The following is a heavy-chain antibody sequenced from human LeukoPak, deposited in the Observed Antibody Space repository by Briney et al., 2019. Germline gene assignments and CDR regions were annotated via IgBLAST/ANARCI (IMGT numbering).Heavy chain of an antibody. CDR1: GYTFTGYY. CDR2: INPNSGGT. J-gene: IGHJ5*02. CDR3: ARGTVSAVTNWFDP. Sequence: ASVKVSCKASGYTFTGYYMHWVRQAPGQRLEWMGRINPNSGGTNYAQKFQGRVTMTRDTSISTAYMELTRLRSDDTAVYYCARGTVSAVTNWFDPWGQGTLVTVSS. V-gene: IGHV1-2*06. D-gene: IGHD4-23*01.